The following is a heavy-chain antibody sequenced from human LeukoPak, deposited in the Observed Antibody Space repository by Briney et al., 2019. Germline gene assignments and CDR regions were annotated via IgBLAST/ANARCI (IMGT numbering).Heavy chain of an antibody. Sequence: ASVNLSCKASGYTFTGYYMHWVRQAPGQGLEWMGWINPNSGGTNYAQKLQGWVTMTRDTSISTAYMELSRLRSDDTSVYYCARDYYGDDAFDIWGQGTMVTVSS. CDR3: ARDYYGDDAFDI. J-gene: IGHJ3*02. V-gene: IGHV1-2*04. CDR2: INPNSGGT. D-gene: IGHD4-17*01. CDR1: GYTFTGYY.